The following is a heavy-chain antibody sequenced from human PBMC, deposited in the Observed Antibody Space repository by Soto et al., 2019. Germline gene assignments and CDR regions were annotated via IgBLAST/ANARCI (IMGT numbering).Heavy chain of an antibody. D-gene: IGHD5-12*01. CDR3: AREGGSGYDQGYYYGMDV. CDR1: GGSMSSGGYY. Sequence: PSETLSLTCTVSGGSMSSGGYYWSWIRQHPGKGLEWIGYIYYSGSTYYNPSLKSRVTISVDTSKNQFSLKLSSVTAADTAVYYCAREGGSGYDQGYYYGMDVWGQGTTVTVSS. CDR2: IYYSGST. V-gene: IGHV4-31*03. J-gene: IGHJ6*02.